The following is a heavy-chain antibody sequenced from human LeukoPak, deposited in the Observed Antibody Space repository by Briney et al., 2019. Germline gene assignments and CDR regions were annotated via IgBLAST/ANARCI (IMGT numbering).Heavy chain of an antibody. Sequence: ETSETLSLTCTVSGGSISGYYWSWIRQPAGEGLEWIGRIYSSGSTNYNPSLKSRVSMSVDTSNNQSSLNLSSVTAADTAVYYCARKRKGAYDFDCWGQGTLVTVSS. D-gene: IGHD3-16*01. V-gene: IGHV4-4*07. CDR3: ARKRKGAYDFDC. CDR2: IYSSGST. CDR1: GGSISGYY. J-gene: IGHJ4*02.